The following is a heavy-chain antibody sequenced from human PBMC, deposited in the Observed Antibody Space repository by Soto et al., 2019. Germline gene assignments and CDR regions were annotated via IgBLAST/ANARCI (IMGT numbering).Heavy chain of an antibody. V-gene: IGHV3-7*01. CDR3: ARASPRKTIFGVVSPGYMDV. CDR2: IKQDGSEK. J-gene: IGHJ6*03. CDR1: GFTFSSYW. Sequence: GGSLRLSCAASGFTFSSYWMSWVRQAPGKGLEWVANIKQDGSEKYYVDSVKGRFTISRDNAKNSLYLQMNSLRAEDTAVYYCARASPRKTIFGVVSPGYMDVWGKGTTVTVSS. D-gene: IGHD3-3*01.